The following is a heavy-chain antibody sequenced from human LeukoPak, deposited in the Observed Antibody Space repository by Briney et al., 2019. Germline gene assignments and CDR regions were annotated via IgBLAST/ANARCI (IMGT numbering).Heavy chain of an antibody. CDR3: ARDSGPTYYYDSSGYPHDVNAFDI. J-gene: IGHJ3*02. D-gene: IGHD3-22*01. Sequence: GGSLRLSCAASGFTFSSYSMNWVRQAPGKGLEWVSYISSSSSTIYYADSVKGRFTISRDNAKNSLYLQMNSLRAEDTAVYYCARDSGPTYYYDSSGYPHDVNAFDIWGQGTMVTVSS. V-gene: IGHV3-48*01. CDR1: GFTFSSYS. CDR2: ISSSSSTI.